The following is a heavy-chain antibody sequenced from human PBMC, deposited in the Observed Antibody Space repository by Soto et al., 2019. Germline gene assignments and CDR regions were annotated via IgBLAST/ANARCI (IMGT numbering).Heavy chain of an antibody. CDR3: AKLNGGHKDRAFDY. CDR2: ISGSGGST. D-gene: IGHD4-17*01. CDR1: GFTFSSYA. Sequence: GGSLRLSCAASGFTFSSYAMSWVRQAPGKGLEWVSAISGSGGSTYYADSVKGRFTISRDNSKNTLYLQMNSLRAEDTAEYYCAKLNGGHKDRAFDYWGQGALVTGSA. V-gene: IGHV3-23*01. J-gene: IGHJ4*02.